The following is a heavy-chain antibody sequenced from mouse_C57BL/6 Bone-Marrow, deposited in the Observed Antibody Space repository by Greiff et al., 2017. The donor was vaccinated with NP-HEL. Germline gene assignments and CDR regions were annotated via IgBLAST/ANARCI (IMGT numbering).Heavy chain of an antibody. CDR2: IDPSDSYT. CDR3: AGGPITTVVAPDY. D-gene: IGHD1-1*01. J-gene: IGHJ2*01. Sequence: VQLQQPGAELVRPGTSVKLSCKASGYTFTSYWMHWVKQRPGQGLEWIGVIDPSDSYTNYNQKFKGKATLTVDTSSSTAYMQLSSLTSEDSAVYYCAGGPITTVVAPDYWGQGTTLTVSS. CDR1: GYTFTSYW. V-gene: IGHV1-59*01.